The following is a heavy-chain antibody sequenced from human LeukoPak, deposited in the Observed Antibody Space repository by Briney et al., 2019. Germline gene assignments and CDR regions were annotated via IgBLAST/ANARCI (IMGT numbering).Heavy chain of an antibody. CDR2: IFGSGDF. Sequence: PSETLSLTRTVSGGSISDYYWSWIRQPPGKGLEWIGWIFGSGDFNYNPSLKSRLSISVDTSNNQFSLKLTSATAADTAVYYCAREKDTGSNHAKIRYDIWGQGTMVTVSS. CDR3: AREKDTGSNHAKIRYDI. V-gene: IGHV4-59*01. CDR1: GGSISDYY. J-gene: IGHJ3*02. D-gene: IGHD1-26*01.